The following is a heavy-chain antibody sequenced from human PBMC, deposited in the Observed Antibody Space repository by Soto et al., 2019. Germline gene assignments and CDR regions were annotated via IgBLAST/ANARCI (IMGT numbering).Heavy chain of an antibody. J-gene: IGHJ5*02. V-gene: IGHV4-59*12. CDR1: GGSMISYY. CDR2: IYYAGST. Sequence: SETLSLTCTVSGGSMISYYWSWIRQPPGRGLEWIGFIYYAGSTKYNPSLNSRVTISVDTSKNQFSLQLNSVTPEDTAVYYCARAYCSGGSCWAWSNWFDPWGQGTLVTVSS. CDR3: ARAYCSGGSCWAWSNWFDP. D-gene: IGHD2-15*01.